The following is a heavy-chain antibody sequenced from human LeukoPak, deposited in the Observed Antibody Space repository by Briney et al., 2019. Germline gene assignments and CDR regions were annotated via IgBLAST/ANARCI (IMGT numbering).Heavy chain of an antibody. CDR3: ARRMEALRLLWFGESHDAFDI. CDR2: IYYSGST. V-gene: IGHV4-39*01. J-gene: IGHJ3*02. D-gene: IGHD3-10*01. Sequence: MASETLSLTCTVSGGSISSSSYYWGWIRQPPGKGLEWIGSIYYSGSTYYNPSLKSRVTISVDTPKNQFSLKLSSVTAADTAVYYCARRMEALRLLWFGESHDAFDIWGQGTMVTVSS. CDR1: GGSISSSSYY.